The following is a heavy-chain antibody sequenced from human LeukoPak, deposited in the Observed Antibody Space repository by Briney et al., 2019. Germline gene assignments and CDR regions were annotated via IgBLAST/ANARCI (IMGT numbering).Heavy chain of an antibody. CDR1: GGSFSGYY. CDR3: ASFADCSSTSCYHNWFDP. CDR2: INHSGST. Sequence: SETLSLTCAVYGGSFSGYYWSWIRQPPGKGLEWIGEINHSGSTNYNPSLKSRVTISVDTSKNQFSLKLSSVTAADTAVYYCASFADCSSTSCYHNWFDPWGQGTLVTVSS. V-gene: IGHV4-34*01. J-gene: IGHJ5*02. D-gene: IGHD2-2*01.